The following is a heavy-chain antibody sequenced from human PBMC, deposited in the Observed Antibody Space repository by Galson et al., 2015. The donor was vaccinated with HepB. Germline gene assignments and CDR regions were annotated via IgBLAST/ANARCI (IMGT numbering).Heavy chain of an antibody. CDR1: GYSFTGYF. CDR3: ARGRLMIMFGGVIAN. Sequence: SVKVSCKASGYSFTGYFIHWVRQAPGQGLEWMGRINPNGGLTHYAKKFQGRVTITRDTSINTVYMELTKLTSDDTAVYFCARGRLMIMFGGVIANWGQGALVTVSS. V-gene: IGHV1-2*06. J-gene: IGHJ4*02. CDR2: INPNGGLT. D-gene: IGHD3-16*02.